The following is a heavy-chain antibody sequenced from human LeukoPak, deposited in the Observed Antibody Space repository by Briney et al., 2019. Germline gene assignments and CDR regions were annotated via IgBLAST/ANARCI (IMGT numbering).Heavy chain of an antibody. V-gene: IGHV3-7*01. D-gene: IGHD1-1*01. Sequence: SGGSLRPSCAASGFTFSSYWMSWVRQAPGKGLEWVVNINQDGSEKYYVDSVKGRFTISRDNAENSLSLQMNSLRAEDTAVYYCARGKTTSGMSAGYWGQGTLVTVSP. CDR1: GFTFSSYW. J-gene: IGHJ4*02. CDR2: INQDGSEK. CDR3: ARGKTTSGMSAGY.